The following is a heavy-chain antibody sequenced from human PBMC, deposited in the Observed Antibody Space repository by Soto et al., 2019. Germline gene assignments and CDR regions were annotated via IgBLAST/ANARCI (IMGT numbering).Heavy chain of an antibody. CDR1: GFTFSSYG. D-gene: IGHD3-10*01. V-gene: IGHV3-30*18. Sequence: QVQLVESGGGVVQPGRSLRLSCAASGFTFSSYGMHWVRQAPGKGLEWVAVISYDGSNKYYADSVKGRFTISRDDSKNTSYLQMNSLRAEDTAVYYCAKVFGDYLDYWGQGTLVAVSS. CDR2: ISYDGSNK. CDR3: AKVFGDYLDY. J-gene: IGHJ4*02.